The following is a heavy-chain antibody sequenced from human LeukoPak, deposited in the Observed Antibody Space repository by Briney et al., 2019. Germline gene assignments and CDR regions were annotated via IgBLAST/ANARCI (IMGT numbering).Heavy chain of an antibody. CDR2: ISAYNGNT. CDR1: GYTFTSYG. V-gene: IGHV1-18*01. Sequence: EASVKVSCKASGYTFTSYGISWVRQAPGQGLEWMGWISAYNGNTNYAQKLQGRVTMTTDTSTSTAYMELRSLRSDDTAVYYCARDSGYSDYDFWSGYYNIDYWGQGTLVTVSS. CDR3: ARDSGYSDYDFWSGYYNIDY. J-gene: IGHJ4*02. D-gene: IGHD3-3*01.